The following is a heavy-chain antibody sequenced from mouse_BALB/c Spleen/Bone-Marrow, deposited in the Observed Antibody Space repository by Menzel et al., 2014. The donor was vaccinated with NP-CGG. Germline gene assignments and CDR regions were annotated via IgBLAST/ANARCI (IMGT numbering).Heavy chain of an antibody. D-gene: IGHD2-1*01. CDR3: ARPDGNYESYFDY. CDR2: IYPGDGST. CDR1: GYTFXSCY. V-gene: IGHV1S56*01. Sequence: LVESGPELVKPGASVKMSCKASGYTFXSCYIHWVKQSPGQGLEWIGWIYPGDGSTEYNEKFKGKTTLTADKSSSTAYMLLSSLTSEDSAIYFCARPDGNYESYFDYWGQGTTLTVSS. J-gene: IGHJ2*01.